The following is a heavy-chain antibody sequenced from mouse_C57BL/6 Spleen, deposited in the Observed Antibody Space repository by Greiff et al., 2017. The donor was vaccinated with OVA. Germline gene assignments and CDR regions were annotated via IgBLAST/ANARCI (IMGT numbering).Heavy chain of an antibody. V-gene: IGHV5-17*01. CDR3: ATSSGNYAMDY. CDR1: GFTFSDYG. CDR2: ISSGSSTI. D-gene: IGHD3-2*02. Sequence: EVKVVESGGGLVKPGGSLKLSCAASGFTFSDYGMHWVRQAPEKGLEWVAYISSGSSTIYYADTVKGGFTISRDNAKNTLFLQMTSLRSEDTAMYYCATSSGNYAMDYWGQGTSVTVSS. J-gene: IGHJ4*01.